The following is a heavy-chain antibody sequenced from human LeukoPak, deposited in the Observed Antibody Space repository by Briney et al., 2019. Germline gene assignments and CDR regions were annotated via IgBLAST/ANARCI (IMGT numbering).Heavy chain of an antibody. Sequence: ASVKVSCKASGYTFTSYGISWVRQAPGQGLEWMGWISAYNGNTNYAQKLQGRVTMTTDTSTSTAYMELRSLRSDDTAVYYCAREGIVVVPAAVLRDYYYYYMDVWGKGTTVTVSS. V-gene: IGHV1-18*01. CDR3: AREGIVVVPAAVLRDYYYYYMDV. CDR1: GYTFTSYG. D-gene: IGHD2-2*01. J-gene: IGHJ6*03. CDR2: ISAYNGNT.